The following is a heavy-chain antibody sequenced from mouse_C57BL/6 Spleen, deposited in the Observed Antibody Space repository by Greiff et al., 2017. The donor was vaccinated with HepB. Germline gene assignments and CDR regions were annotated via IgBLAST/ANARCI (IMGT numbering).Heavy chain of an antibody. J-gene: IGHJ3*01. CDR3: ARLRGWDWFAY. CDR2: IDPSDSYT. V-gene: IGHV1-69*01. Sequence: QVQLQQPGAELVMPGASVKLSCKASGYTFTSYWMHWVKQRPGQGLEWIGEIDPSDSYTNYNQKFKGKSTLTVDKSSSTAYMQLSSLTSEDSAVYYCARLRGWDWFAYWGQGTLVTVSA. CDR1: GYTFTSYW. D-gene: IGHD3-3*01.